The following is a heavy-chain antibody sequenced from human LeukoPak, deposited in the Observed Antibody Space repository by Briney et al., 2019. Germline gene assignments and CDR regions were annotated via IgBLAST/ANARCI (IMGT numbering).Heavy chain of an antibody. CDR1: GFTFRSYG. J-gene: IGHJ5*02. D-gene: IGHD3-3*01. Sequence: GGSLRLSCAASGFTFRSYGMHWVRQAPGRGLEWVAFIRYDGSNKYYADSVKGRFTMSRDNSKNMLYLQMNSLRAEDTAVYYCAKGSFWSGLDWFDPWGQGTLVTVSS. CDR3: AKGSFWSGLDWFDP. V-gene: IGHV3-30*02. CDR2: IRYDGSNK.